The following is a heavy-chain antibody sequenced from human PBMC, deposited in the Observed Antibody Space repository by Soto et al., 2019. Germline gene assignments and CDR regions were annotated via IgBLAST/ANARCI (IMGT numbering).Heavy chain of an antibody. V-gene: IGHV3-9*01. Sequence: GGSLRLSCAASGFTFDDYAMHWVRQAPGKGLEWVSGISWNSGSIGYADSVKGRFTISRDNAKNSLYLQMNSLRAEDTALYYCAKDEAVAGLLFDYWGQGTLVTVSS. CDR3: AKDEAVAGLLFDY. CDR1: GFTFDDYA. CDR2: ISWNSGSI. J-gene: IGHJ4*02. D-gene: IGHD6-19*01.